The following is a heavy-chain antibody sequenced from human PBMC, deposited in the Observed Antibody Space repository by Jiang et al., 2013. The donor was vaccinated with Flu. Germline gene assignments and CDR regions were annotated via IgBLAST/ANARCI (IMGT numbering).Heavy chain of an antibody. CDR3: ARDREEQQLEIYYYYGMDV. J-gene: IGHJ6*02. CDR1: GFTFSSYS. Sequence: QLLESGGGLVKPGGSLRLSCAASGFTFSSYSMNWVRQAPGKGLEWVSSISSSSSYIYYADSVKGRFTISRDNAKNSLYLQMNSLRAEDTAVYYCARDREEQQLEIYYYYGMDVWGQGTTVTVSS. V-gene: IGHV3-21*01. CDR2: ISSSSSYI. D-gene: IGHD6-13*01.